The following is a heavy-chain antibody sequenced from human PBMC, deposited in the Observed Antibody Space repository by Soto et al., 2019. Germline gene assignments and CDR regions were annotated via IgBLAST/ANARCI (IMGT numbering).Heavy chain of an antibody. J-gene: IGHJ1*01. CDR3: ARYNYYDSSGYYTHFQH. Sequence: SETLSLTCTVSGGSISSGGYYWSWIRQHPGKGLEWIGYIYYSGSTYYNPSLKSRVTISVDTSKNQFSLKLSSVTAADTAVYYCARYNYYDSSGYYTHFQHWGQGTLVTVSS. D-gene: IGHD3-22*01. V-gene: IGHV4-31*03. CDR1: GGSISSGGYY. CDR2: IYYSGST.